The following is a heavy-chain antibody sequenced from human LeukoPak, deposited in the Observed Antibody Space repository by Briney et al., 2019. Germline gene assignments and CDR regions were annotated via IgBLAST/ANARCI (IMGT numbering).Heavy chain of an antibody. CDR1: GYTFTGYY. D-gene: IGHD1-26*01. V-gene: IGHV1-2*02. Sequence: GASVKVSCKASGYTFTGYYMHWVRQAPGQGLEWMGWINPNSGGTNYAQKFQGRVTMTRDTSISTAYMELSRLRSDDTAVYYCARPVGATEDYFDYWGQGTLATVSS. J-gene: IGHJ4*02. CDR2: INPNSGGT. CDR3: ARPVGATEDYFDY.